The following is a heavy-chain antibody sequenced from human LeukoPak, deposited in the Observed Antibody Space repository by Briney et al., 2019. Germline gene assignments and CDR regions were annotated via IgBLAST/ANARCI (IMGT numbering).Heavy chain of an antibody. CDR2: ISGSGGST. CDR1: GFTFSSYA. J-gene: IGHJ4*02. V-gene: IGHV3-23*01. Sequence: GSLRLSCAASGFTFSSYAMSWVRQAPGKGLEWVSAISGSGGSTYYADSVKGRFTISRDNSKNTLYVQMNSLRAEDTAVYYCAKAWDYGDYVIDYWGQGTLVTVSS. CDR3: AKAWDYGDYVIDY. D-gene: IGHD4-17*01.